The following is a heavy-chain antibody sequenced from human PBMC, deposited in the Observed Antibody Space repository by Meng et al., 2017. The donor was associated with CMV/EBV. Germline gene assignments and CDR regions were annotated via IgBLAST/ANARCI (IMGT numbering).Heavy chain of an antibody. D-gene: IGHD3-10*01. CDR2: IKSDGSST. J-gene: IGHJ5*02. Sequence: GESLKISCAASGFTFSNYWMHWVRQAPGKGLEWVSRIKSDGSSTNYADSVKGRFTISRDNAKNTLYLQMNSLRAEDTAMYYCARVDGRRGSGDWGSGNWFDPWGQGTLVTVSS. CDR1: GFTFSNYW. V-gene: IGHV3-74*01. CDR3: ARVDGRRGSGDWGSGNWFDP.